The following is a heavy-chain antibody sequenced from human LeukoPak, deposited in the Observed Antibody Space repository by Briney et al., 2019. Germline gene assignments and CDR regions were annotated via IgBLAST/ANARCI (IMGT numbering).Heavy chain of an antibody. J-gene: IGHJ4*02. CDR2: ISSSSSTI. Sequence: GGSLRLSCAASGFTFSSYSMNWVRQAPGKGLEWVSYISSSSSTIYYADSVKGRFTISRDNAKNSLYLQMNSLRAEDTAVYYCARDLGANTVTTLPFDYWGQGTLVTVSS. V-gene: IGHV3-48*01. CDR1: GFTFSSYS. D-gene: IGHD4-11*01. CDR3: ARDLGANTVTTLPFDY.